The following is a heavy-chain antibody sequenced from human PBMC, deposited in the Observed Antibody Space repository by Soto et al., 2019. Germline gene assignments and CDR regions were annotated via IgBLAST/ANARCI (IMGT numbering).Heavy chain of an antibody. CDR2: LNGGTGQT. Sequence: ASVKVSCKASGYTFSTYGMHWVRQAPGQSLEWMGWLNGGTGQTRYSQRFQDRVIITRDTSASTGYMELSSLISDDTAVYYCARPTGYISDWYYFDLWGQGTLVTVSS. CDR1: GYTFSTYG. V-gene: IGHV1-3*01. CDR3: ARPTGYISDWYYFDL. D-gene: IGHD3-9*01. J-gene: IGHJ4*02.